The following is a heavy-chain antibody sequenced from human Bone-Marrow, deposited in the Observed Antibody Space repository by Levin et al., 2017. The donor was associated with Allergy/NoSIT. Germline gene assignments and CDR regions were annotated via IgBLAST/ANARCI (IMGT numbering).Heavy chain of an antibody. CDR1: GFTFSSYS. CDR2: ISKDGSTE. V-gene: IGHV3-30-3*01. J-gene: IGHJ1*01. D-gene: IGHD3-22*01. Sequence: GESLKISCAASGFTFSSYSMHWVRQAPGKGLEWVAVISKDGSTEHYGDSVRGRFTISRDNSKNTVYLQMNSLRTEDTALYYCARALEATYDRGLGNSWGQGTQVTVAS. CDR3: ARALEATYDRGLGNS.